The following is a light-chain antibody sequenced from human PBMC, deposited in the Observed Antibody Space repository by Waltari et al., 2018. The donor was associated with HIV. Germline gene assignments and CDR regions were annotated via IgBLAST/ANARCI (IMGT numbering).Light chain of an antibody. Sequence: SYELTQPPSVSVSPGQTARITCSGDALPKKYAYWFQQKSDQAPVVVSHEDSKRPSGIPERFSGSSSGTVATLTISGAQAEDEAVYHCYSLDYSGNHGVFGGGTTLTVL. CDR2: EDS. J-gene: IGLJ3*02. CDR3: YSLDYSGNHGV. CDR1: ALPKKY. V-gene: IGLV3-10*01.